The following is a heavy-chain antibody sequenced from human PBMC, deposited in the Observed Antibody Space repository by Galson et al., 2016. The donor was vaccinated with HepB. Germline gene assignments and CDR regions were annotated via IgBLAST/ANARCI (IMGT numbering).Heavy chain of an antibody. D-gene: IGHD3-3*01. Sequence: SVKVSCKVSGYTLSDLSIHWVRQAPGKGLEWMGVFAAEDGEPVDAQNFQGRLTMTEDPSTDTAYMELSSLRAEDTAVYYCATNLFEVGLNAYNIWGQGTTVIVSS. V-gene: IGHV1-24*01. CDR2: FAAEDGEP. CDR3: ATNLFEVGLNAYNI. CDR1: GYTLSDLS. J-gene: IGHJ3*02.